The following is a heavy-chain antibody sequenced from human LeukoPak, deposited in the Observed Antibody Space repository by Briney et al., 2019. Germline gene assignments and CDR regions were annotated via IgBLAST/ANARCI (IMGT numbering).Heavy chain of an antibody. CDR2: IYYSGST. CDR1: GGSISSSSYY. D-gene: IGHD5-24*01. V-gene: IGHV4-39*01. Sequence: PSETLSLTCTVSGGSISSSSYYWGWIRPPPGKGLEWIGSIYYSGSTYYNPSLKSRVTISVDTSKNQFSLKLSSVTAADTAVYYCARGVMATILTPLDYWGQGTLVTVSS. J-gene: IGHJ4*02. CDR3: ARGVMATILTPLDY.